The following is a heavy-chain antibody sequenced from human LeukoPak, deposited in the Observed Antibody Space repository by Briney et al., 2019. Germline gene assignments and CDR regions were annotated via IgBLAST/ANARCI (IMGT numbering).Heavy chain of an antibody. V-gene: IGHV4-34*01. CDR2: INHSGST. Sequence: SGTLSLTCAVYGGSFSGYYWSWIRQPPGKGLEWIGEINHSGSTNYNPSLKSRVTISVDTSKNQFSLKLSSVTAADTAVYYCARGQWRYCSSTSCPHPDNNWFDPWGQGTLVTVSS. J-gene: IGHJ5*02. D-gene: IGHD2-2*01. CDR1: GGSFSGYY. CDR3: ARGQWRYCSSTSCPHPDNNWFDP.